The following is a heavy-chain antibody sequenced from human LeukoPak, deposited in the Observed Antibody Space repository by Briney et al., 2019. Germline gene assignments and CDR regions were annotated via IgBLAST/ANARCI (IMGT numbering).Heavy chain of an antibody. CDR1: GYTFNSYY. J-gene: IGHJ4*02. V-gene: IGHV1-46*02. D-gene: IGHD6-19*01. CDR3: ASSSSGWEQRAPFDY. Sequence: GASVKVSCKASGYTFNSYYMHWVRQAPGQGLEWMGIINPSSGSTSYAQNFQGRVTITRDTSTSTVYMELSSLRSEDTAVYYCASSSSGWEQRAPFDYWGQGTQVTVSS. CDR2: INPSSGST.